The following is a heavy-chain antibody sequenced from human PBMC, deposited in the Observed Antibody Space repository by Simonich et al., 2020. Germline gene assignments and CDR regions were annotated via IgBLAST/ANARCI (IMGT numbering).Heavy chain of an antibody. D-gene: IGHD6-6*01. CDR1: GYTFTSYY. CDR3: ARRHSSSRTFDY. J-gene: IGHJ4*02. CDR2: INTSGGST. Sequence: QVQLVQSGAEVKKPGASVKVSCKASGYTFTSYYMHWVRQAPGQGLEWMGIINTSGGSTSYAQKFQGRGTMTRDTSTSTVYMELSSLRSEDTAVYYCARRHSSSRTFDYWGQGTLVTVSS. V-gene: IGHV1-46*03.